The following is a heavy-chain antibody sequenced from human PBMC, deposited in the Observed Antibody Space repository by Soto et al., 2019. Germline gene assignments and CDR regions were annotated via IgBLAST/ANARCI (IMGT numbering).Heavy chain of an antibody. CDR1: GYTLTELS. J-gene: IGHJ4*02. Sequence: ASVKVSCKVSGYTLTELSMHGGRRAPGKGLEWMGGFDPEDGETSYAQKFQGRVTMTEDTSTDTAYMELSSLRSEDTAVYYCATGHAGTTDYWGQGTLVTVSS. V-gene: IGHV1-24*01. CDR2: FDPEDGET. CDR3: ATGHAGTTDY. D-gene: IGHD1-7*01.